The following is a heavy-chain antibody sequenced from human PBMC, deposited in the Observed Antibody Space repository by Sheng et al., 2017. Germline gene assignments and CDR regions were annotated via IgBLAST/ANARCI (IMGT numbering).Heavy chain of an antibody. J-gene: IGHJ3*02. CDR2: VSGDGSST. V-gene: IGHV3-74*01. CDR3: VREGLYCSGGTCYLAAFDI. Sequence: EVQLVESGGGLVQPGGSLRLSCAASGSTFSNYWMHWVRQAPGKGLVWVSRVSGDGSSTRYADSVKGRFSISRDNAKNTLDLQMNSLRVEDTAVYYCVREGLYCSGGTCYLAAFDIWGQGTMVTVSS. D-gene: IGHD2-15*01. CDR1: GSTFSNYW.